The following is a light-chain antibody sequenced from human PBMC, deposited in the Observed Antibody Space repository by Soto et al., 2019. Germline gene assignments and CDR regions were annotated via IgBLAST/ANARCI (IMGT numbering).Light chain of an antibody. J-gene: IGKJ3*01. Sequence: DIQLTQSPSFLSASVGDRVTITCRASQDVSMYLAWYQQKPGKAPNLLIYAASTLRSGVPSRFSGSGSETEFTLTISSLQPEYFATYYCQQRNRYVFAFGPGTKVDI. V-gene: IGKV1-9*01. CDR3: QQRNRYVFA. CDR2: AAS. CDR1: QDVSMY.